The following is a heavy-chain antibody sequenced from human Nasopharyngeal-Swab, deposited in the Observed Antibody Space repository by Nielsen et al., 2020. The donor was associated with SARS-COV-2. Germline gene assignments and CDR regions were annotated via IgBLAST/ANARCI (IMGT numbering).Heavy chain of an antibody. CDR3: ARYAYSSAWSLDY. CDR2: ISSSGSTI. Sequence: GESLKISCAASGFTFSDYYMSWIRQAPGKGLEWVSYISSSGSTIYYADSVKGRFTTSRDNAKNSVSLQMNSLRAEDTAVYYCARYAYSSAWSLDYWGQGTLVTVSS. D-gene: IGHD6-19*01. J-gene: IGHJ4*02. CDR1: GFTFSDYY. V-gene: IGHV3-11*04.